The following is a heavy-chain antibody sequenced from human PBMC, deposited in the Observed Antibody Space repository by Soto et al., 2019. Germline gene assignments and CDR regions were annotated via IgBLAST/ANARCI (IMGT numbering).Heavy chain of an antibody. Sequence: QVQLRQSGPGLVKPSGTLSLNCAVSGGSISSTNWWTWVRQSPGKGLEWLGEMYHSGSTTYNPSLGGRVTTSVDKSNNQFSLQLRHVTAADTAVYYCATLPPRIHLPVLPLPTWGRGTLVTVSA. J-gene: IGHJ5*02. CDR1: GGSISSTNW. CDR2: MYHSGST. V-gene: IGHV4-4*02. D-gene: IGHD1-1*01. CDR3: ATLPPRIHLPVLPLPT.